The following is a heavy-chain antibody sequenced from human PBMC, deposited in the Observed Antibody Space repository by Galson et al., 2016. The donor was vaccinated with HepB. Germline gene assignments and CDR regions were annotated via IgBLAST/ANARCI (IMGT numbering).Heavy chain of an antibody. CDR2: IKRDGSEK. V-gene: IGHV3-7*01. Sequence: SLRLSCAASGFTFSNYWMSWVRQPPGKGLEWVGNIKRDGSEKYYVDSVKGRFTISRDNAKNSLYLQMNSLRAEDTAVYYCARDGSCWLFDSWGQGTLVTVSS. CDR3: ARDGSCWLFDS. CDR1: GFTFSNYW. D-gene: IGHD6-19*01. J-gene: IGHJ4*02.